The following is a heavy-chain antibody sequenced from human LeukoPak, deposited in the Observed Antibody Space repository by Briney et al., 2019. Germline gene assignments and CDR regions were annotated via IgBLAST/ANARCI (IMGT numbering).Heavy chain of an antibody. J-gene: IGHJ4*02. Sequence: SETLSLTCAVYGGSFSGYYWSWIRQPPGKGLEWIGEINHSGSTNYNPSLKSRVTISVDTSKNQLSLKLSSVTAADTAVYYCARDSSQYYYGSWSYYDYWGQGTLVTVSS. D-gene: IGHD3-10*01. CDR2: INHSGST. V-gene: IGHV4-34*01. CDR1: GGSFSGYY. CDR3: ARDSSQYYYGSWSYYDY.